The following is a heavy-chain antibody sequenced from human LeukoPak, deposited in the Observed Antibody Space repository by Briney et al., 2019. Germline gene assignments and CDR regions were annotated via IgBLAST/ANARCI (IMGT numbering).Heavy chain of an antibody. CDR1: GGSISSYY. V-gene: IGHV4-39*07. Sequence: NPSETLSLTCTVSGGSISSYYWGWIRQPPGKGLEWIGSIYYSGSTYYNPSLKSRVTISVDTSKNQFSLKLSSVTAADTAVYYCARDYGDYGPDPYYYYGMDVWGQGTTVTVSS. CDR3: ARDYGDYGPDPYYYYGMDV. J-gene: IGHJ6*02. D-gene: IGHD4-17*01. CDR2: IYYSGST.